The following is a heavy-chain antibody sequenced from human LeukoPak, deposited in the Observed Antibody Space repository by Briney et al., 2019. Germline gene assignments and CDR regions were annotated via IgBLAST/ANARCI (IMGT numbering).Heavy chain of an antibody. CDR2: IYYSGST. CDR3: ARGYYYYLDV. Sequence: SETLSLTCTVSGGSISSSSYYWGWIRQPPGKGLEWIGSIYYSGSTYYNPSLKSRVTISVDTSKNQFSLKLSSVTAADTAVYYCARGYYYYLDVWGKGTTVTVSS. CDR1: GGSISSSSYY. V-gene: IGHV4-39*01. J-gene: IGHJ6*03.